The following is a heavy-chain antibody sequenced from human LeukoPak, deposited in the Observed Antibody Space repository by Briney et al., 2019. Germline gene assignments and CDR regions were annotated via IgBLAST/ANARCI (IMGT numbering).Heavy chain of an antibody. J-gene: IGHJ3*02. V-gene: IGHV3-11*01. D-gene: IGHD3-3*01. CDR3: VRVLLYHGSLAFDS. CDR1: GFTFSDYY. CDR2: ISTSGSTI. Sequence: GGSLRLSCAASGFTFSDYYMSWIRQAPGKGLEWLSYISTSGSTIHYADSVKGRFTISRDNAKKSLYLQMNSLRAEDTAVYYCVRVLLYHGSLAFDSWGQGTMVTVSS.